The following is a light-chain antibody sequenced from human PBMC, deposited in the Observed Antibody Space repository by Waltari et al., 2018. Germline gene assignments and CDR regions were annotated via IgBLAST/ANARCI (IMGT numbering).Light chain of an antibody. CDR2: SDI. Sequence: SYELTQALSASVALGQTAKITCGGINIGSKNVHWYQQKPGQAPVLVIFSDINRASGIPERFSGSNSGNTVTLTITRAQAGDEADYYCQMWDNTWVFGGGTKLTVL. CDR3: QMWDNTWV. CDR1: NIGSKN. V-gene: IGLV3-9*01. J-gene: IGLJ3*02.